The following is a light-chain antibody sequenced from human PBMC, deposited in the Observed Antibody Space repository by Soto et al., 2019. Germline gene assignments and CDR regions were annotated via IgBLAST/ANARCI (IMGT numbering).Light chain of an antibody. Sequence: DIQMTQSPSSLSASVGDRVTITCLASQDISNYVSWHQQKPGTAPKLLIYDASNLETGVPSRFSGGGSGTNFTFTISGLQPDDVAKYYCQQYDDLLTFGGGAKVEIK. V-gene: IGKV1-33*01. J-gene: IGKJ4*02. CDR2: DAS. CDR1: QDISNY. CDR3: QQYDDLLT.